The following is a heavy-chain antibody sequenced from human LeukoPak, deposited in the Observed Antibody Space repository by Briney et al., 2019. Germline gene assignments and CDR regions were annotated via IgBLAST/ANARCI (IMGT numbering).Heavy chain of an antibody. CDR2: IGSGSSYL. J-gene: IGHJ4*02. CDR1: GFPFNSYS. V-gene: IGHV3-21*01. CDR3: AIDLYASGSRTTDLDY. D-gene: IGHD3-10*01. Sequence: GGSLRLSCAASGFPFNSYSMNWVRQAPGKGLEWVSSIGSGSSYLFYADSVKGRFTISRDNAKNARYLQMNSLRVEDTAVYYCAIDLYASGSRTTDLDYWGQGTLVTVSS.